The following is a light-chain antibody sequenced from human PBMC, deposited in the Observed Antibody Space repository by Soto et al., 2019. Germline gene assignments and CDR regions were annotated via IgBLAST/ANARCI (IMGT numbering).Light chain of an antibody. J-gene: IGKJ1*01. CDR2: KAS. CDR3: QQYNDNWT. CDR1: QSISSW. V-gene: IGKV1-5*03. Sequence: DTQMTQSPSTLSASVGDRVTITCRGSQSISSWLAWYQQKPGQAPKLLIYKASTLQSGVPSRLSGSGSGTEFTLAISSLQPDDSATYYCQQYNDNWTFGQGTRWIS.